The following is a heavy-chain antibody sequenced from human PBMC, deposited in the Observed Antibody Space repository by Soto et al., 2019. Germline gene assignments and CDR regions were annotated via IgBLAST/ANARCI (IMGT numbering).Heavy chain of an antibody. J-gene: IGHJ4*02. V-gene: IGHV3-23*01. Sequence: AISGSGGSTYYADSVKGRFTISRDNSKNTLYLQMNSLRAEDTAVYYCAKPDYGDYSGKFDYWGQGTLVTVSS. D-gene: IGHD4-17*01. CDR3: AKPDYGDYSGKFDY. CDR2: ISGSGGST.